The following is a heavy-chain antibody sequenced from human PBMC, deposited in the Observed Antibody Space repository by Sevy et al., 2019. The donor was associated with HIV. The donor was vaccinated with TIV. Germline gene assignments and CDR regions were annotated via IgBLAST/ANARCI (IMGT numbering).Heavy chain of an antibody. Sequence: SETQSLTCIVTGGSVSSGNYYWSWIRQPPGKGLEWIGYIYDSGNTKYNPSLKSRVTISMDTSKNQFSLKLNSVTAADTAVYYCARFPMVQGIGYFWFDPWGQGTLVTVSS. CDR2: IYDSGNT. CDR1: GGSVSSGNYY. J-gene: IGHJ5*02. D-gene: IGHD3-10*01. V-gene: IGHV4-61*01. CDR3: ARFPMVQGIGYFWFDP.